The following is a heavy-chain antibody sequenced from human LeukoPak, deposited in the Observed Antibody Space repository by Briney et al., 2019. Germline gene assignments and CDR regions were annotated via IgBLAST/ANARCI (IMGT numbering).Heavy chain of an antibody. J-gene: IGHJ4*02. CDR1: GYDFTSVG. CDR2: ISPYNGNT. Sequence: ASVKVSCKASGYDFTSVGITWVRRAPGQGLEWMGWISPYNGNTRYAQMFPGRVAMTTDTSTTTAYMELRGLRFNDTAVYYCARAGPGSGWYFDYWGQGTLVTVSS. D-gene: IGHD6-19*01. V-gene: IGHV1-18*01. CDR3: ARAGPGSGWYFDY.